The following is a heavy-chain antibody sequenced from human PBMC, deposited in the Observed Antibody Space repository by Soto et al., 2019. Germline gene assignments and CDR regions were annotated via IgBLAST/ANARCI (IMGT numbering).Heavy chain of an antibody. CDR3: AIEGWPKEYSSSWIDY. D-gene: IGHD6-13*01. J-gene: IGHJ4*02. V-gene: IGHV6-1*01. Sequence: QVQLQQSGPGLVKPSQTLSLTCAISGDSVSSNRAACNWIRQSPSRGLEWLGRTYYRSKWYNDYAVSVKIRITINPDTSKNQFSLQLNSVTPEDTDVHYCAIEGWPKEYSSSWIDYWGQGTLVTVSS. CDR1: GDSVSSNRAA. CDR2: TYYRSKWYN.